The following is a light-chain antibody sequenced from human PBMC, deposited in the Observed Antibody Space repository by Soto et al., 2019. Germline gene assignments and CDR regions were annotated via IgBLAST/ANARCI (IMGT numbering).Light chain of an antibody. J-gene: IGKJ4*01. Sequence: EIVLTQSPATLSLSPGERAALSCRASQSVSAFLAWYQQKPGQAPRLLIYDASNRATGIPARFSGSWSGTDFTLTISSLEPEDFAVYYCQQRYTWPLTFGGGTKLEIK. V-gene: IGKV3-11*01. CDR3: QQRYTWPLT. CDR1: QSVSAF. CDR2: DAS.